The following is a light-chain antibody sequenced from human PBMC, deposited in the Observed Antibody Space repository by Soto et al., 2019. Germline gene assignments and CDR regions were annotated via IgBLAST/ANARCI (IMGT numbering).Light chain of an antibody. V-gene: IGLV1-44*01. CDR2: STS. J-gene: IGLJ3*02. CDR1: SSNIGSNT. Sequence: QSVLTQPPSASGTPGQIVAISCSGSSSNIGSNTVTWYQQLPGTAPKLLIYSTSQRSSGVPGRFSGSKSGASASLSISGLQSEDEADYYCAAWDDSLSGWVFGGGTKLTVL. CDR3: AAWDDSLSGWV.